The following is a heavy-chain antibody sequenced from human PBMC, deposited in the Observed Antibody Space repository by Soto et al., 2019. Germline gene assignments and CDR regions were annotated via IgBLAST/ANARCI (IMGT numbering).Heavy chain of an antibody. Sequence: EVQLVESGGGLVQPGESLRLSFAASGFTFSYYWMHWVRQAPGKGLGWVSRILSDGSSTTYADSVEGRFIISRDIDRKTVNSQMNSLRVEEAAVYDCARGDRGACDIWGQGTVFNVS. CDR3: ARGDRGACDI. CDR2: ILSDGSST. CDR1: GFTFSYYW. V-gene: IGHV3-74*01. J-gene: IGHJ3*02.